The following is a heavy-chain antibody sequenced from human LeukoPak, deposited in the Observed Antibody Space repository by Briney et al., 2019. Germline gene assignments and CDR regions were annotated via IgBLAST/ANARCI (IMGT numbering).Heavy chain of an antibody. CDR3: ARDNYYDSSGYVGMDV. J-gene: IGHJ6*04. D-gene: IGHD3-22*01. CDR1: GGSISSHY. Sequence: SETLSLTCTVSGGSISSHYWSWIRQPPGKGLEWIGYIYYTGVTNYNPSLPTRVTISVDTSKHQFSLKLSSVTAADTAIYYCARDNYYDSSGYVGMDVWGKGTTVIVSS. V-gene: IGHV4-59*11. CDR2: IYYTGVT.